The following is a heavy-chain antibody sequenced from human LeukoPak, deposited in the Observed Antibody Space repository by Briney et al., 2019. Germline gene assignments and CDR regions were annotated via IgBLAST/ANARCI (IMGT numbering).Heavy chain of an antibody. CDR2: ISGSGDKT. D-gene: IGHD4-11*01. J-gene: IGHJ4*02. CDR3: AKDDPNDYKPWIY. Sequence: GGSLRLSCAASGFTFSSYAMSWVRQAPGKGLEWVSLISGSGDKTYYVDSVKGRFTISRDNSKNTLYLQVNSLRADDTAVYYCAKDDPNDYKPWIYWGQGTLVIVPS. CDR1: GFTFSSYA. V-gene: IGHV3-23*01.